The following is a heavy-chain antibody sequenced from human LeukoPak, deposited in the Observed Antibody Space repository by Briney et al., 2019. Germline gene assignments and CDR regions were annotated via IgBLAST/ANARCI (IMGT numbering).Heavy chain of an antibody. D-gene: IGHD3-10*01. Sequence: GGSLRPSCAASGFTFSSYGMHWVRQAPGKGLEWVAFIRYDGSNKYYADSVKGRFTISRDNSKNTLYLQMNSLRAEDTAVYCCAKGAVWFGEFDDDYWGQGTLVTVSS. J-gene: IGHJ4*02. CDR2: IRYDGSNK. CDR3: AKGAVWFGEFDDDY. V-gene: IGHV3-30*02. CDR1: GFTFSSYG.